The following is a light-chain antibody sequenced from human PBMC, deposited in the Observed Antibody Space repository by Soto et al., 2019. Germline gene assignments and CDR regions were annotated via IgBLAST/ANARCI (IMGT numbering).Light chain of an antibody. J-gene: IGLJ2*01. Sequence: QSALTQPASVSGSPGQSITISCTGTSSDVGGYNYVSWFQQEPGKAPKLMIYEVSNRPSGVSNRFSGSKSGNTASLTISGLQAEDEGDYYCSSYTSNSTVVFGGGTKLTVL. V-gene: IGLV2-14*01. CDR2: EVS. CDR1: SSDVGGYNY. CDR3: SSYTSNSTVV.